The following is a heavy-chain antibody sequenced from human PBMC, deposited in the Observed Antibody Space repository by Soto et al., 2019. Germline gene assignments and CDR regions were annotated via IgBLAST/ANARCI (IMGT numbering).Heavy chain of an antibody. CDR1: GGTFSSYA. V-gene: IGHV1-69*13. D-gene: IGHD2-2*01. CDR2: IIPIFGTA. J-gene: IGHJ4*02. CDR3: ARTDIVVVPAAGPGPADY. Sequence: SVKVSCKASGGTFSSYAISWVRQAPGQGLEWMGGIIPIFGTANYAQKFQGRVTITADESTSTAYMELSSLRSEDTAVYYCARTDIVVVPAAGPGPADYWGQGTLVTVSS.